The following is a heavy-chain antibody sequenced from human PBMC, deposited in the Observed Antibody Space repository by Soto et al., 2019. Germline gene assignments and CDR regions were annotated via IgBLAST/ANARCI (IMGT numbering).Heavy chain of an antibody. D-gene: IGHD3-3*01. CDR2: IDPSDSYT. Sequence: VESLKISCKGSGYSFTSYWISCLLQMPVKVLEWMGRIDPSDSYTNYSPSFQGHVTISADKSISTAYLQWSSLKASDTAMYYCAREYYDFWSGYQSDNWFDPWGQGTLVTVSS. J-gene: IGHJ5*02. CDR3: AREYYDFWSGYQSDNWFDP. V-gene: IGHV5-10-1*01. CDR1: GYSFTSYW.